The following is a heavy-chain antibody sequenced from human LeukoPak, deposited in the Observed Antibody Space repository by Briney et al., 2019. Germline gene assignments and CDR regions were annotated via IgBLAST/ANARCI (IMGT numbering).Heavy chain of an antibody. CDR1: GFTFSSYA. V-gene: IGHV3-23*01. D-gene: IGHD3-3*01. CDR3: AKGAITIFGVVTPTFDY. Sequence: PGGSLRLSCAASGFTFSSYAMSWVRQPPGKGLEWVADISGSGGSTYYADSESGRFTILRATSKNTLYLRMNSLRAEDTAVYYCAKGAITIFGVVTPTFDYWGQGTLVTVSS. J-gene: IGHJ4*02. CDR2: ISGSGGST.